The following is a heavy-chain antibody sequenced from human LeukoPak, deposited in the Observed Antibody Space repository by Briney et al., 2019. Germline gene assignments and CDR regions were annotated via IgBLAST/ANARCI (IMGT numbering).Heavy chain of an antibody. D-gene: IGHD1-26*01. J-gene: IGHJ4*02. V-gene: IGHV3-23*01. CDR1: GFTFSGFG. CDR3: AKDNDSWDSRRGFDY. CDR2: VSDSGGRK. Sequence: GGSLRLSCAASGFTFSGFGINWVRQAPGKGLEWVSSVSDSGGRKHYADSVKGRFTISRDNSKNTLHLQMNSLRAEDTAVYYCAKDNDSWDSRRGFDYWGQGTLVTVSS.